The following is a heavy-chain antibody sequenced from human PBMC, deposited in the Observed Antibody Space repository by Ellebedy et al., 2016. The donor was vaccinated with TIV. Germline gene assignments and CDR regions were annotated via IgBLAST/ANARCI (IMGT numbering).Heavy chain of an antibody. CDR2: IFSGGGT. V-gene: IGHV3-66*01. CDR3: ARESQREGHYYGLDV. CDR1: GITVGNNY. D-gene: IGHD5-24*01. J-gene: IGHJ6*02. Sequence: GGSLRLXXAASGITVGNNYMNWIRQAPGKGLEWISLIFSGGGTNYADSVKGRFTISRDSSKNTLFLQMDSLRVEDTAVYYCARESQREGHYYGLDVWGQGTSVTVSS.